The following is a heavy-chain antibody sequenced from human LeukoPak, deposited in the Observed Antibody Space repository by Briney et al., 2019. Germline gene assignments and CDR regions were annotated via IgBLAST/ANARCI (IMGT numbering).Heavy chain of an antibody. J-gene: IGHJ6*03. D-gene: IGHD3-22*01. CDR2: INHSGST. CDR3: ARDRYYYDSSGYFHYYYYYYMDV. CDR1: GESFSGYY. V-gene: IGHV4-34*01. Sequence: SETLSLTCAVYGESFSGYYWSWIRQPPGKGLEWIGEINHSGSTNYNPSLKSRVTISVDTSKNQFSLKLSSVTAADTAVYYCARDRYYYDSSGYFHYYYYYYMDVWGKGTTVTVSS.